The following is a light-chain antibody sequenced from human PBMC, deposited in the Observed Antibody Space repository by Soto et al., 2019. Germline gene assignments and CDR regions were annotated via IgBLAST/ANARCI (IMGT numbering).Light chain of an antibody. Sequence: QSVLTQPRSVSASPGQSVTISCTGTSGDVGGYNYVSWYQQRPGEAPKLMIYDVTELPSGVPDRFSASKSGNTASLTISGLQADDEADYYCSSYAGTYTWVFGGGTKVTVL. J-gene: IGLJ3*02. CDR3: SSYAGTYTWV. CDR1: SGDVGGYNY. V-gene: IGLV2-11*01. CDR2: DVT.